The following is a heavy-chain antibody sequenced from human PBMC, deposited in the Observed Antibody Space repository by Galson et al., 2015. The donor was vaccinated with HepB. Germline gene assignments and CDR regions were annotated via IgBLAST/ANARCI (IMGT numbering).Heavy chain of an antibody. J-gene: IGHJ4*02. V-gene: IGHV4-59*01. CDR1: GGSISSYY. D-gene: IGHD6-19*01. Sequence: SETLSLTCTVSGGSISSYYWSWIRQPPGKGLEWIGYIYYSGSTNYNPSLKSRVTISVDTSKNQFSLKLSPVTAADTAVYYCARLNSSGWYYLDYWGQGTLVTVSS. CDR3: ARLNSSGWYYLDY. CDR2: IYYSGST.